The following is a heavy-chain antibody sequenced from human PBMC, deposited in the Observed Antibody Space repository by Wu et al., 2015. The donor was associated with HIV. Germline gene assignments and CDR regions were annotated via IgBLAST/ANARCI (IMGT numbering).Heavy chain of an antibody. CDR2: IYYSGST. CDR3: AREAGRGTTGTGYYYGMDV. J-gene: IGHJ6*02. D-gene: IGHD1-1*01. V-gene: IGHV4-30-4*08. Sequence: QVQLQESGPGLVKPSQTLSLTCTVSGGSISSGDYYWSWIRQPPGKGLEWIGYIYYSGSTYYNPSLKSRVTISVDTSKNQFSLKLSSVTAADTAVYYCAREAGRGTTGTGYYYGMDVWGQGTTVTVSS. CDR1: GGSISSGDYY.